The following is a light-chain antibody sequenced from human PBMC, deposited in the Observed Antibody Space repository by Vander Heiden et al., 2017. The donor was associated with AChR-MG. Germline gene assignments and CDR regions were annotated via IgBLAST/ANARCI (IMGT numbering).Light chain of an antibody. V-gene: IGKV1-9*01. CDR2: AAS. CDR1: QGISSF. J-gene: IGKJ2*01. Sequence: IQLTQSPSSLSASVGDRVTITCRASQGISSFLAWYQHKPGKAPNLLIYAASTLQSGVPSRFSGSGSGTDFTLTISSLQPEDSATYYCQQLNSYPPTFGQGTKLEIK. CDR3: QQLNSYPPT.